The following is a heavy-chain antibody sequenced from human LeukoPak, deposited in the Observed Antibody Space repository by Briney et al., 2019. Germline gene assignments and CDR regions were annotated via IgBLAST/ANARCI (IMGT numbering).Heavy chain of an antibody. D-gene: IGHD3-10*01. J-gene: IGHJ4*02. CDR1: GYTFTSYY. CDR3: ARDRLDHYYGSGSPNYYFDY. V-gene: IGHV1-46*01. Sequence: ASVKVSCKASGYTFTSYYMHWVRQAPGQGLEWMGIINPSGGSTSYAQKFQGRVTMTRDTSTSTVYMELSSLRSEDTAGYYCARDRLDHYYGSGSPNYYFDYWGQGTLVTVSS. CDR2: INPSGGST.